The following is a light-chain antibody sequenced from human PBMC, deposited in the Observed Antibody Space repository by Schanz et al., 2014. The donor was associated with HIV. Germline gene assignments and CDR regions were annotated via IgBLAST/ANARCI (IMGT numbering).Light chain of an antibody. J-gene: IGLJ3*02. CDR1: SSDFKTNA. CDR2: ANN. V-gene: IGLV1-44*01. Sequence: QSVLTQAPSASGTPGQRVTISCSGSSSDFKTNAVLWYQQLPGAAPKLLMYANNQRASGVPDRFSGSGSGTSASLAITGLQSEDEADYYCAGWDDSLNGWVFGGGTKVTVL. CDR3: AGWDDSLNGWV.